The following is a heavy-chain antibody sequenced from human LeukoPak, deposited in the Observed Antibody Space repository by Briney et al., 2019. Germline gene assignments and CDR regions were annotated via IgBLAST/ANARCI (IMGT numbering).Heavy chain of an antibody. CDR2: INAYNGNT. CDR1: GYTFTSYG. CDR3: ARDTLNPRQWLTTRADY. D-gene: IGHD6-19*01. V-gene: IGHV1-18*01. Sequence: ASVTVSFKASGYTFTSYGISWGRQAPAQGLEWMGWINAYNGNTNYAQKPHDRGTITTDKSTSTDYTELRSLRSDDPAVYYCARDTLNPRQWLTTRADYWGQGTLVTVSS. J-gene: IGHJ4*02.